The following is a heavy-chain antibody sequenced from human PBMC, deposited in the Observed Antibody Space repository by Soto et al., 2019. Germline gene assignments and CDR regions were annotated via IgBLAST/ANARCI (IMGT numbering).Heavy chain of an antibody. V-gene: IGHV4-34*01. Sequence: SETLSLTCAVYGGSFSGYYWSWIRQPPGKGLEWIGEINHSGSTNYNPSLKSRVTISVDTSKNQFSLKLSSVTAADTAVYYCASMAGGSSSWFYYGMDVWGQGTTVTVSS. CDR1: GGSFSGYY. CDR3: ASMAGGSSSWFYYGMDV. J-gene: IGHJ6*02. D-gene: IGHD6-13*01. CDR2: INHSGST.